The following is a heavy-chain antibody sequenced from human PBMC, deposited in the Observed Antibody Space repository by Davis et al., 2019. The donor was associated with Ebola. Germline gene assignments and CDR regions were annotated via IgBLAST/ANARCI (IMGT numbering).Heavy chain of an antibody. CDR1: GYTFTGYY. J-gene: IGHJ4*03. CDR3: ARLALLGYFDY. D-gene: IGHD3-10*01. Sequence: ASVKVSCKASGYTFTGYYMNWVRQAPGQGLEWMGWINPNSGATNYAQKFQGRVTMTRDTSISTAYMELSRLRSDDTAVYYCARLALLGYFDYWGQGTLVTVSS. V-gene: IGHV1-2*02. CDR2: INPNSGAT.